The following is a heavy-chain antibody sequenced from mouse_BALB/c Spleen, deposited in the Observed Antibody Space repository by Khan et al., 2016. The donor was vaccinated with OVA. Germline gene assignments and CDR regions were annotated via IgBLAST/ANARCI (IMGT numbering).Heavy chain of an antibody. CDR1: GFSLTSYG. CDR2: MWAGGST. Sequence: VELVESGPGLVAPSQSRSIICTVSGFSLTSYGVHWVRQPPGKGLEWLGVMWAGGSTNYNSALMSRLSISIDNSKSQVFLNMNSLQTDDTAMYYCARPYYGSTWFAYWGQGTLVTVSA. D-gene: IGHD1-1*01. V-gene: IGHV2-9*02. CDR3: ARPYYGSTWFAY. J-gene: IGHJ3*01.